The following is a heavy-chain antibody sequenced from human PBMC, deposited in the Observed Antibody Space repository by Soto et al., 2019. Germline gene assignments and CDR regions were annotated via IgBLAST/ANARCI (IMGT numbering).Heavy chain of an antibody. D-gene: IGHD2-15*01. J-gene: IGHJ3*01. CDR3: AIDRWYDSFDV. CDR2: IFHGGNT. CDR1: GFFISSGNY. Sequence: SETLSLTCTVSGFFISSGNYWGWIRKPPGKGLEWIGSIFHGGNTYYNPCAYSRVTSSVDRFKNRVSLKLNTVTVADTDVYYCAIDRWYDSFDVWGQGTVVTVSS. V-gene: IGHV4-38-2*02.